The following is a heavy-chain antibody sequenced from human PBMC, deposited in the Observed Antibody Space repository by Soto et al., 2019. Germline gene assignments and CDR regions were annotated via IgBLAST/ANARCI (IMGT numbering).Heavy chain of an antibody. CDR3: ARAAVLLLNREIDY. V-gene: IGHV3-7*01. CDR1: GFTFSRYW. Sequence: EVQLVESGGGLVQPGGSLRLSCAAFGFTFSRYWMNWVGQAPGKGLECVATINQDGREKYYVDSVKGRFTISRDNAKSSLYLQMDSLRAEDTAVYYCARAAVLLLNREIDYWGQGTLLTVSS. D-gene: IGHD3-22*01. J-gene: IGHJ4*02. CDR2: INQDGREK.